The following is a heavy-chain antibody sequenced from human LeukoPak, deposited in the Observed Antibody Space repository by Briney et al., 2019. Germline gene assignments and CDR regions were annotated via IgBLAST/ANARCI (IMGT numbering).Heavy chain of an antibody. CDR2: IYYSGST. J-gene: IGHJ6*03. D-gene: IGHD4-17*01. CDR3: ARANGDSIYYYYYYTDV. Sequence: SETLSLTCTVSGGSISSGDYYWSWIRQPPGKGLEWIGYIYYSGSTYYNPSLKSRVTISVDTSKNQFSLKLSSVTAADTAVYYCARANGDSIYYYYYYTDVWGKGTTVTVSS. CDR1: GGSISSGDYY. V-gene: IGHV4-30-4*08.